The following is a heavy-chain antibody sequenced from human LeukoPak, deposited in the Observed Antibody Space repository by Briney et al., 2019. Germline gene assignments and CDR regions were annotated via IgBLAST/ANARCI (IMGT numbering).Heavy chain of an antibody. CDR3: ARAWESIAGYYFDY. D-gene: IGHD1-26*01. CDR2: MNPNSGNT. Sequence: EASVKVSCKASGYTFTSYDINWVRQATGQGLEWMGWMNPNSGNTGYAQKFQGRVTITRNTSISTAYMELSSLRSEDTAVYYCARAWESIAGYYFDYWGQGTLVTVSS. V-gene: IGHV1-8*03. CDR1: GYTFTSYD. J-gene: IGHJ4*02.